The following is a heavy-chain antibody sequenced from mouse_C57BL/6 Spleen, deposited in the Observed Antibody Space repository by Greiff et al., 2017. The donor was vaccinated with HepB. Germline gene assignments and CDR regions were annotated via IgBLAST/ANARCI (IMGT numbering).Heavy chain of an antibody. J-gene: IGHJ2*01. CDR3: ARSPYYYGTFGY. Sequence: QVQLQQPGPELVKPGASVKISCKASGYAFSSSWMNWVKQRPGKGLEWIGRIYPGDGDTNYNGKFKGKATLTADKSSSTAYMQLSSLTSEDSAVYFCARSPYYYGTFGYWGQGTTLTVSS. CDR1: GYAFSSSW. CDR2: IYPGDGDT. D-gene: IGHD1-1*01. V-gene: IGHV1-82*01.